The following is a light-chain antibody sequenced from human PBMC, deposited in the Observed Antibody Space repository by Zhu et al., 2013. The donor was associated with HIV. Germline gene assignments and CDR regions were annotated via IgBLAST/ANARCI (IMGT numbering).Light chain of an antibody. Sequence: VVLTQSPLSLPVPLGQPASISCRSSQSLVYRDGNTYLTWFHQRPGQSPRRLIYKVSHRDSGVPDRFSGSGSATDLTLKITSVEADDVGIYYCMQGTHWPWTFGQGTKVEI. J-gene: IGKJ1*01. V-gene: IGKV2-30*01. CDR1: QSLVYRDGNTY. CDR3: MQGTHWPWT. CDR2: KVS.